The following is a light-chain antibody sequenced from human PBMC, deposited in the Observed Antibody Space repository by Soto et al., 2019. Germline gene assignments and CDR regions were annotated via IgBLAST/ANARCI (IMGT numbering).Light chain of an antibody. J-gene: IGKJ1*01. CDR2: GAS. Sequence: IVLTQSPCPLSLSPGERATPSCRANQSVSSSYLLWYQQKPGQAPRLLISGASSRATGIPDRFSGSGSGTDFTLTISRLEPEDFAVYYCQQYGRSPRTFGQGTKVDIK. CDR3: QQYGRSPRT. CDR1: QSVSSSY. V-gene: IGKV3-20*01.